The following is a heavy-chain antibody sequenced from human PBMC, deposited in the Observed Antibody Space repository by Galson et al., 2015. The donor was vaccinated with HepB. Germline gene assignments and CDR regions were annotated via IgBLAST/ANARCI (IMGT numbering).Heavy chain of an antibody. CDR2: ISDDENDK. CDR1: GFTFSSYA. CDR3: ARDGGEVVTAVLDP. D-gene: IGHD2-21*02. V-gene: IGHV3-30-3*01. Sequence: SLRLSYAASGFTFSSYAMHWVRQAPGKGLEWVAVISDDENDKHYADSVKGRFTISRDNSKNTMSLQMNSLRAEDTAVYYCARDGGEVVTAVLDPWGQATLVTVSS. J-gene: IGHJ5*02.